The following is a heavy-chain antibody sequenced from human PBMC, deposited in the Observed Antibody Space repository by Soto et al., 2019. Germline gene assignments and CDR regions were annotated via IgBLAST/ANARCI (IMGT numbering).Heavy chain of an antibody. CDR3: ARWGAAGYLFDY. CDR2: IYYSGST. D-gene: IGHD3-16*01. CDR1: GGSVSSGSYY. Sequence: SETLSLTCTVSGGSVSSGSYYWSWIRQPPGRGLEWIGYIYYSGSTNYNPSLKSRVTISVDTSKNQFSLKLSSVTAADTAVYYCARWGAAGYLFDYWGQGTLVTVS. J-gene: IGHJ4*02. V-gene: IGHV4-61*01.